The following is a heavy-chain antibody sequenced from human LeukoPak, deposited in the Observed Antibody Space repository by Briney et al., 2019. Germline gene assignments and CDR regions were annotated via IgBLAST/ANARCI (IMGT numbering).Heavy chain of an antibody. CDR2: IYYSGST. Sequence: SETLSLTCTVSGGSISSYYWSWIRQPPGKGLEWIGYIYYSGSTNYNPSLKSRVTISADTSKNQFSLKLSSVTAADTAVYYCARGRRYDTSGYKTFGWYFDLWGRGTLVTVFS. J-gene: IGHJ2*01. CDR1: GGSISSYY. CDR3: ARGRRYDTSGYKTFGWYFDL. D-gene: IGHD3-22*01. V-gene: IGHV4-59*12.